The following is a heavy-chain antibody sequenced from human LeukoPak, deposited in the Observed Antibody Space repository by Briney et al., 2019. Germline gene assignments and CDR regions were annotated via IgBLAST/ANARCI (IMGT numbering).Heavy chain of an antibody. CDR2: INPNNGGT. D-gene: IGHD3-10*01. V-gene: IGHV1-2*02. Sequence: ASVKVSCKSSGYTFNGYYMHWVRQAPGQGLEWMGWINPNNGGTKYAQNFQGRVTMTRDTSISTAYMELDSLRAEDTAVYYCAREADGSGSYYDMDVWGKGTTVTVSS. CDR1: GYTFNGYY. CDR3: AREADGSGSYYDMDV. J-gene: IGHJ6*03.